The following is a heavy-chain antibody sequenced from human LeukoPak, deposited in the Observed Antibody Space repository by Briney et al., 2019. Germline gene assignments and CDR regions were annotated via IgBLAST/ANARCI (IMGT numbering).Heavy chain of an antibody. V-gene: IGHV3-30*03. CDR2: ISYDGTNK. Sequence: GGSLGLSCVASGFTFSSYGMHWVRQAPGKGLEWVAVISYDGTNKYYADSVRGRFTISRDNPKNTLYLQMDSLRTEDTAVYYCARVELYASGWYGSVDYWGQGTLVAVSS. D-gene: IGHD6-19*01. CDR3: ARVELYASGWYGSVDY. J-gene: IGHJ4*02. CDR1: GFTFSSYG.